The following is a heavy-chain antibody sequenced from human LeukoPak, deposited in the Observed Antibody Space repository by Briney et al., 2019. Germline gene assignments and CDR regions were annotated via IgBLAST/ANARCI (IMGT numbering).Heavy chain of an antibody. V-gene: IGHV3-48*04. J-gene: IGHJ6*03. CDR1: GFPFSSYS. CDR3: ARVHYYYMDV. CDR2: ISSGGSTV. Sequence: GGSLRLSCAGSGFPFSSYSMNWVRQAPGKGLEWVSYISSGGSTVYYGDSVKGRFTISRDNAKNSLYLEMNSLRAEDTAVYYCARVHYYYMDVWGKGTTVTVSS.